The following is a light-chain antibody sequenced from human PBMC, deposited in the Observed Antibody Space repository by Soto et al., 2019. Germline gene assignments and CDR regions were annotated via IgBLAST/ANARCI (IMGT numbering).Light chain of an antibody. CDR3: QQYENLPT. CDR2: DAS. V-gene: IGKV1-33*01. J-gene: IGKJ5*01. CDR1: QDIGNN. Sequence: DIQMTQSPSSLSASVGGRFTITCQASQDIGNNLNWYQQKPGKAPNLLIYDASNLEAGVPSRLRGSGSGTDFTFTISRLHPEDIATYYCQQYENLPTFGQGTRLEIK.